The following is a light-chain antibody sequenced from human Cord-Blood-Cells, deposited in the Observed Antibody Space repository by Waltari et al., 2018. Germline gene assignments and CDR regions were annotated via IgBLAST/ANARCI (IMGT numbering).Light chain of an antibody. J-gene: IGLJ2*01. CDR3: NSRDSSGNHVV. V-gene: IGLV3-19*01. CDR2: GKN. CDR1: SLRSYY. Sequence: SSELTQDPAVSVALGQTVRITCQGDSLRSYYASWYQQKPGQAPVLVLYGKNNLPSGITDRFSGSSSGNTASLTITGAQAEDEADYYCNSRDSSGNHVVFGGGTKLTVL.